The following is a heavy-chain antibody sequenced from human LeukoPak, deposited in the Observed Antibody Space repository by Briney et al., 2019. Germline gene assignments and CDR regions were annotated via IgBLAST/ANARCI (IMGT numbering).Heavy chain of an antibody. J-gene: IGHJ4*02. CDR1: GGSISNYF. CDR3: ARGGYSFGYILLNY. V-gene: IGHV4-59*01. CDR2: IYNSGST. D-gene: IGHD5-18*01. Sequence: TSETLSLTCTVSGGSISNYFWSWIRQPPGKGLEWIGYIYNSGSTNYNPSLKSRVTISGGTSKNQFSLNLSSVTAADTAVYYCARGGYSFGYILLNYWGQGTLVTVSS.